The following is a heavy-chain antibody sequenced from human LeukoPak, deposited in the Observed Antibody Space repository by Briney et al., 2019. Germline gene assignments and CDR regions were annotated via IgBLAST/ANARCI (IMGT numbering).Heavy chain of an antibody. J-gene: IGHJ4*02. CDR1: GFTFRTYW. Sequence: GGSLRLSCEVSGFTFRTYWTHWVRQVPGEGLVWVSRINEDGSITNYADSVKGRFSISRDNAKNTLHLQMNSLRAEDTAVYYCASQPLLRFLEWQLGYWGQGTLVTVSS. V-gene: IGHV3-74*01. CDR2: INEDGSIT. D-gene: IGHD3-3*01. CDR3: ASQPLLRFLEWQLGY.